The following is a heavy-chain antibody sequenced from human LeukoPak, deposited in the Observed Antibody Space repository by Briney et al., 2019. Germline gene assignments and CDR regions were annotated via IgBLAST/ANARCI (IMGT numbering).Heavy chain of an antibody. V-gene: IGHV3-23*01. CDR3: AKGYIAVAGPPTPFDY. CDR2: ISGSGGST. J-gene: IGHJ4*02. Sequence: QAGGSLRLSCAASGFTFSSYAMSWVRQAPGKGLEWVSAISGSGGSTYYADSVKSRFTISRDNSKNTLYLQMNSLRAEDTAVYYCAKGYIAVAGPPTPFDYWGQGTLVTVSS. CDR1: GFTFSSYA. D-gene: IGHD6-19*01.